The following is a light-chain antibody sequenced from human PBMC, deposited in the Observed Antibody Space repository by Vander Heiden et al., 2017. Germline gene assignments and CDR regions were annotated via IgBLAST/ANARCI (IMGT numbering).Light chain of an antibody. CDR1: QSVSSY. Sequence: EIVLTPSPATLSLSPGERATLSCRASQSVSSYVAWYQQKPGQAPRLLIYDASNRATGIPARFSGSGSGTDFTLTISSLESEDFAVYYCQQRSNWPPTFGQGTKVEIK. V-gene: IGKV3-11*01. CDR3: QQRSNWPPT. CDR2: DAS. J-gene: IGKJ1*01.